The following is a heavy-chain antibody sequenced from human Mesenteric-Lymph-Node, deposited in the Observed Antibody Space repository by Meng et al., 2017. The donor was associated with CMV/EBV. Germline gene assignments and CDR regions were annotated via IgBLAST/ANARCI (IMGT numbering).Heavy chain of an antibody. D-gene: IGHD1-7*01. CDR1: GYSISSGYY. V-gene: IGHV4-61*01. CDR3: ARGNWNYGY. J-gene: IGHJ4*02. Sequence: SETLSLTCTVSGYSISSGYYWGWIRQPPGKGLEWIGYIYYSGSTNYNPSLKSRVTISVDTSKNQFSLKLSSVTAADTAVYYCARGNWNYGYWGQGTLVTVSS. CDR2: IYYSGST.